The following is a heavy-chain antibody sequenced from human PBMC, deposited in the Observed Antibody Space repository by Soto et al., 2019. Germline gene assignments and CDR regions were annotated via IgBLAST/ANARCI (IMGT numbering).Heavy chain of an antibody. CDR3: ARVPYYYDSSGYYFLDY. D-gene: IGHD3-22*01. Sequence: ASVKVSCKASGYTFTGYYMHWVRQAPGQGLEWMGWINPNSGGTNYAQKFQGRVTMTRDTSISTAYMELSRLRSDDTAVYYCARVPYYYDSSGYYFLDYWGQGTLVTVSS. CDR2: INPNSGGT. CDR1: GYTFTGYY. V-gene: IGHV1-2*02. J-gene: IGHJ4*02.